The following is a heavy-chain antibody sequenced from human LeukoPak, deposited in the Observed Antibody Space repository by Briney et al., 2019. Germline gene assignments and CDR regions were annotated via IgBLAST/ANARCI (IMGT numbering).Heavy chain of an antibody. Sequence: SETLSLTCAVYGGSFSGYYWSWIRQPPGKGLEWIGEINHSGSTNYNPSLKSRVTISVDTSKNQFSLKLSSVTAADTAVYYCAREAGYCGGDCYLDYWGQGTLVTVSS. CDR3: AREAGYCGGDCYLDY. CDR1: GGSFSGYY. J-gene: IGHJ4*02. D-gene: IGHD2-21*02. CDR2: INHSGST. V-gene: IGHV4-34*01.